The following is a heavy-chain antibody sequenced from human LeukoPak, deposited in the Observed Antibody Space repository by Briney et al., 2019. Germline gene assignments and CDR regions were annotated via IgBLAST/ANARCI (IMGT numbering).Heavy chain of an antibody. V-gene: IGHV3-43*02. CDR1: GFTFDDYA. CDR2: ISGDGGST. D-gene: IGHD6-19*01. J-gene: IGHJ4*02. CDR3: AKARSGWYVFDY. Sequence: GGPLRLSCTASGFTFDDYAMHWVRQAPWKGLEWVSLISGDGGSTYYADSVKGRFTISRDNSKNSLYLQMNSLRTEDTALYYCAKARSGWYVFDYWGQGTLVTVSS.